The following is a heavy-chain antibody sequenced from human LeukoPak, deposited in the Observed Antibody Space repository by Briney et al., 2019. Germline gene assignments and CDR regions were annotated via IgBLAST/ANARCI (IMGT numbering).Heavy chain of an antibody. J-gene: IGHJ6*03. CDR2: IYPGDSDT. Sequence: GESLKISFKGTGSSFISHRIGGVRLVPGKGLEWMGIIYPGDSDTRYSPAFEGQVTMSVDKSISTAYLQWSSLKASDTAIYYCARANISPRVPWYYHYVDVWGKGTTVTVSS. CDR3: ARANISPRVPWYYHYVDV. CDR1: GSSFISHR. D-gene: IGHD2/OR15-2a*01. V-gene: IGHV5-51*01.